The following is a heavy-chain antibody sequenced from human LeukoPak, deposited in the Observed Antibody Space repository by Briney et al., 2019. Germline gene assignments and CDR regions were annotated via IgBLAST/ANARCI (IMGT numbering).Heavy chain of an antibody. CDR1: GFTFSSYW. D-gene: IGHD2-15*01. CDR3: GRSRRINASLYYYMDV. CDR2: IKQDGSEK. Sequence: PGGSLRLSCAASGFTFSSYWMSWVRQAPGKGLEWVANIKQDGSEKYYVDSVKGRFTISRDNAKNSLYLQMNSLRAEDTAVYYCGRSRRINASLYYYMDVWGKGTTVTVSS. V-gene: IGHV3-7*01. J-gene: IGHJ6*03.